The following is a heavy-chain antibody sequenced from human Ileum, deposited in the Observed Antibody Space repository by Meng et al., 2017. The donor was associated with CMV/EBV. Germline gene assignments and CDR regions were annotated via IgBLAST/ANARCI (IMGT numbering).Heavy chain of an antibody. D-gene: IGHD3-10*01. J-gene: IGHJ3*02. CDR2: IRSKPLKYAI. Sequence: GGSLRLSCAASGFTFTDSGIHWVRQASGKGLEWVGRIRSKPLKYAIGYAASVKGRFTISRDDSKNMAYLPMNSLKTDDTAVYYCTRLGEIPQVEEAFDIWGQGTMVTVSS. CDR3: TRLGEIPQVEEAFDI. V-gene: IGHV3-73*01. CDR1: GFTFTDSG.